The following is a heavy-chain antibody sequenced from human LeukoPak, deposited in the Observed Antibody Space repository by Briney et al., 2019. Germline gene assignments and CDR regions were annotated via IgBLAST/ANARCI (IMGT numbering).Heavy chain of an antibody. CDR2: ISHDGSDD. CDR1: GLSFSTYG. D-gene: IGHD7-27*01. Sequence: GGSLRLSCVASGLSFSTYGMHWVRQFPGKGLEWVALISHDGSDDYYGDSVKGRFTISRDNSQNTLYLQMNSLGPEDTALYYCVAPSTVPSNWETLEYWGHGTLVTVSS. CDR3: VAPSTVPSNWETLEY. J-gene: IGHJ4*01. V-gene: IGHV3-30*03.